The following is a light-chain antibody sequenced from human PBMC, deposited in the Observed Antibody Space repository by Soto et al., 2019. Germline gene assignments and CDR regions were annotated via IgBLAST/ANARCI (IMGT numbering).Light chain of an antibody. CDR1: SGHSSYA. V-gene: IGLV4-69*01. J-gene: IGLJ1*01. CDR3: QTWGTDPHYV. CDR2: LNSDGSH. Sequence: QPVLTQSPSASASLGASVKLTCTLSSGHSSYAIAWHQQQPEKGPRYLMKLNSDGSHSKVDGIPDRFSGSSSGAERYLTIWSLQSEDEADCYCQTWGTDPHYVFGTGTKLTVL.